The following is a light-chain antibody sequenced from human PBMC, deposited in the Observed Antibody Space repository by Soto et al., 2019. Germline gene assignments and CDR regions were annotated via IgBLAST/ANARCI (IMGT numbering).Light chain of an antibody. CDR3: QQLNSYPLT. J-gene: IGKJ5*01. Sequence: IQLTQSPSSLSASVGDRVTVTCRASQDIRNYLAWYQQKPGKAPKLLICDASTLYSGVPSRFSGSGSGTEFTLTISSLQPEDFATYYCQQLNSYPLTFGQGTRLEIK. CDR1: QDIRNY. CDR2: DAS. V-gene: IGKV1-9*01.